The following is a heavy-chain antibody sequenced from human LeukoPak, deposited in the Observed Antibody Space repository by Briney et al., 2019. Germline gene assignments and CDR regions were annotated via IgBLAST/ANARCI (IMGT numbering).Heavy chain of an antibody. Sequence: HPGGSLRLSCAASGFRFSSYALNWVRQAPGKGLEWVSTMSGTSGNTDYAASVEGRFTISRDNSKNTLYLQMNSLRAEDTAVYYCAKDFMVDFYFDYWGQGTLVTVSS. CDR1: GFRFSSYA. CDR3: AKDFMVDFYFDY. D-gene: IGHD4/OR15-4a*01. V-gene: IGHV3-23*01. J-gene: IGHJ4*02. CDR2: MSGTSGNT.